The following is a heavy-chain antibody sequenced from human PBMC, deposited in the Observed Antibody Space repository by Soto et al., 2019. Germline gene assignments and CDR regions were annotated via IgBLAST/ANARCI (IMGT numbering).Heavy chain of an antibody. D-gene: IGHD3-10*01. CDR2: IYNTGTT. CDR1: GGSISSGDYY. CDR3: ARAYDYNDHGAFEY. V-gene: IGHV4-30-4*01. J-gene: IGHJ4*02. Sequence: SETLSLTCTVSGGSISSGDYYWSWVRQAPGKGLEWIGNIYNTGTTYYSPSLKSRLTISPDTSKNQFSLKLTSVTAADTAVYYCARAYDYNDHGAFEYWGQGTLVTVSS.